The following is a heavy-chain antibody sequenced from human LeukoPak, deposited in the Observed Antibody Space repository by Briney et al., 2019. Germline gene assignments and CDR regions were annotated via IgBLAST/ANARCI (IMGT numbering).Heavy chain of an antibody. D-gene: IGHD6-19*01. CDR2: ISGSGGST. J-gene: IGHJ4*02. CDR1: GFTFSSYA. Sequence: PGGPLRLSCAASGFTFSSYAMSWVRQAPGKGLEWVSAISGSGGSTYYADSVKGRFTISRDNSKNTLYLQMNSLRAEDTVVYYCAKGDLGVAGPLFDYWGQGTLVTVSS. CDR3: AKGDLGVAGPLFDY. V-gene: IGHV3-23*01.